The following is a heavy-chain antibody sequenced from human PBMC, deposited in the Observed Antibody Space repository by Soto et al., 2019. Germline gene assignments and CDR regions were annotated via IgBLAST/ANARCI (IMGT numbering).Heavy chain of an antibody. J-gene: IGHJ4*02. CDR2: INAGNGNT. CDR1: GYTFTSYA. Sequence: GASVKVSCKASGYTFTSYAMHWVRQAPRQRQERMGWINAGNGNTKYSQKFQGRVTITRDTSASTAYMELSSLRSEDTALYYFSSVVKWRSPSSLHYWCQALLVTVSS. CDR3: SSVVKWRSPSSLHY. V-gene: IGHV1-3*01. D-gene: IGHD2-15*01.